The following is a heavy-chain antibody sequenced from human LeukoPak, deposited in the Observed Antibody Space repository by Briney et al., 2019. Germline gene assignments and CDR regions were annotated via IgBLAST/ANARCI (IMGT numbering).Heavy chain of an antibody. Sequence: SETLSLTCTVSGGSISGYYWGWIRQPPGKGLEWIGSIYYSGSTYYNPSLKSRVTISVDTSKNQFSLKLSSVTAADTAVYYCARLPKDTAMVTHAFDIWGQGTMVTVSS. CDR3: ARLPKDTAMVTHAFDI. V-gene: IGHV4-39*01. CDR1: GGSISGYY. J-gene: IGHJ3*02. D-gene: IGHD5-18*01. CDR2: IYYSGST.